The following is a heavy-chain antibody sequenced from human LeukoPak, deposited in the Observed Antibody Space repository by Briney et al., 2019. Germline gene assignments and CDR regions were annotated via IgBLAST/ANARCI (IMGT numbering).Heavy chain of an antibody. V-gene: IGHV4-39*07. J-gene: IGHJ4*02. CDR3: ARVGYSYGPAYYYFDY. CDR2: IYYSGST. D-gene: IGHD5-18*01. CDR1: GGSISSSSYY. Sequence: SETLSLTCTVSGGSISSSSYYWGWIRQPPGKGLEWIGSIYYSGSTYYNPSLNSRVTISVDTSKNQFSLKLSSVTAADTAVYYCARVGYSYGPAYYYFDYWGQGTLVTVSS.